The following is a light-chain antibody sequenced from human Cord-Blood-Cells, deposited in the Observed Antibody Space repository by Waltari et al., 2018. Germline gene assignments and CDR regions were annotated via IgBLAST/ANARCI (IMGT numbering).Light chain of an antibody. V-gene: IGLV2-14*01. J-gene: IGLJ1*01. CDR2: EVS. Sequence: QSALTQPASVSGSPGQSITISCTGTSSDVGGYNYVSWYQQHPGIAPKLMIYEVSNRPSGVSNRFSGSKSGNTASLTISGLQAEDEADYYCSSYTSSSTLDVFGTGTKVTVL. CDR1: SSDVGGYNY. CDR3: SSYTSSSTLDV.